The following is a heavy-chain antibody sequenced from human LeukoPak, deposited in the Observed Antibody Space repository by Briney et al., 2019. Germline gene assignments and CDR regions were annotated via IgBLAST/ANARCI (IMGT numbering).Heavy chain of an antibody. Sequence: PGGSLRLSCAASGFTFSTYSMNWVRQAPGKGLEWVSSIIISSSYMYYADSVKGRFTISRDNAKNSLYLQMNSLRAEDTAVYYCARDPQYCSGGSCYSFDYWGQGTLVTVSS. CDR1: GFTFSTYS. J-gene: IGHJ4*02. CDR3: ARDPQYCSGGSCYSFDY. CDR2: IIISSSYM. V-gene: IGHV3-21*01. D-gene: IGHD2-15*01.